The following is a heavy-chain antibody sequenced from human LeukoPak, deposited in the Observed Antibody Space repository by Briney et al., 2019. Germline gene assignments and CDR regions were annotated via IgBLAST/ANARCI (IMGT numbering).Heavy chain of an antibody. Sequence: GGSLRLSCLASGFTFSTYAMNWVRQAPGGGLEWVAALSGDRSHIYHADSVMGRFTISRDNVKNSLYLQMNSLRADDTAVYYCTRDLYSMYAKWGQGTLVTVSS. CDR3: TRDLYSMYAK. D-gene: IGHD2-8*01. V-gene: IGHV3-21*04. CDR2: LSGDRSHI. CDR1: GFTFSTYA. J-gene: IGHJ4*02.